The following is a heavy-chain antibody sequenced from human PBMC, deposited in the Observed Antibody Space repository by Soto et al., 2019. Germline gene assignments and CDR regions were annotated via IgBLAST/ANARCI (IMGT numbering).Heavy chain of an antibody. V-gene: IGHV3-74*01. J-gene: IGHJ1*01. CDR1: GFTFSSYW. CDR3: ARLPNKSPQN. CDR2: ISNDGSST. Sequence: EVQLVESGGGLVQPGGSLRLSCVASGFTFSSYWMHWVRQAPGKGLVWVSSISNDGSSTSYADPAKGRFTISRDNAKNTLYLQMNSLRAEDTAVYYCARLPNKSPQNWGQGTLVTVSP.